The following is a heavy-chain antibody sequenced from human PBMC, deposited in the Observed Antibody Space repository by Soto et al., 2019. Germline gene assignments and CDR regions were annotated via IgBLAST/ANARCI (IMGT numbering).Heavy chain of an antibody. CDR1: VGSISSYY. V-gene: IGHV4-4*07. J-gene: IGHJ5*02. CDR3: ARDRGYCTNGVCFIGFDP. D-gene: IGHD2-8*01. CDR2: IYTSGST. Sequence: SETLSLTCTVSVGSISSYYWSWIRQPAGKGLEWIGRIYTSGSTNYNPSLKSRVTMSVDTSKNQFSLKLSSVTAADTAVYYCARDRGYCTNGVCFIGFDPWGQGTLVTVSS.